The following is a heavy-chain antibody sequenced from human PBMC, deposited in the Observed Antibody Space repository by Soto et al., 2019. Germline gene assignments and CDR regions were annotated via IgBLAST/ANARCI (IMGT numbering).Heavy chain of an antibody. V-gene: IGHV1-18*01. CDR1: GYTFTSYG. J-gene: IGHJ6*02. Sequence: ASGKVSCKASGYTFTSYGISWVRQAPGQGLEWMGWISAYNGNTNYAQKLQGRVTMTTDTSTSTAYMELRSLRAEDTAVYYCASCPTGIAVAGAHYYYGMDVWG. CDR2: ISAYNGNT. CDR3: ASCPTGIAVAGAHYYYGMDV. D-gene: IGHD6-19*01.